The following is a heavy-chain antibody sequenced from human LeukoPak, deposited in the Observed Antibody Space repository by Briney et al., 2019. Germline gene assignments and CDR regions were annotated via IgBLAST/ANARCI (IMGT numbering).Heavy chain of an antibody. Sequence: PGGSLRLSCAASGFTFSNAWMSWVRQAPGKGLEWVGRIKSKTDGGTTDYAAPVKGRFTISRDDSKNTLYLQMNSLKTEDTAVYYCTTEPGYYDSSGYLVRDIWGQGTMVTVSS. J-gene: IGHJ3*02. D-gene: IGHD3-22*01. V-gene: IGHV3-15*01. CDR1: GFTFSNAW. CDR2: IKSKTDGGTT. CDR3: TTEPGYYDSSGYLVRDI.